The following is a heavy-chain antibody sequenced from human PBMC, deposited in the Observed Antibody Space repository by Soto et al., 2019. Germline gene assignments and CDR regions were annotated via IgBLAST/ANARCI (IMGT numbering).Heavy chain of an antibody. D-gene: IGHD6-13*01. V-gene: IGHV3-30*03. CDR1: GFTFTTYG. CDR2: ISYDGSQK. CDR3: AGRGSSWYRETYYYYGMDV. J-gene: IGHJ6*02. Sequence: QVQLVESGGGLVQPGGSLRLSCAASGFTFTTYGMHWVRQAPGKGLEWVAIISYDGSQKYYADSVKGRFTISRDNSKNTLYLQMNSLRAEDTAVYYCAGRGSSWYRETYYYYGMDVWGQGTTVTVSS.